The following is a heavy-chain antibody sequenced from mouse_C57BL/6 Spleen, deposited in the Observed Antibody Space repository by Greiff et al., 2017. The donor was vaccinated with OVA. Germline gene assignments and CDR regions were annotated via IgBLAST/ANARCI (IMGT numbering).Heavy chain of an antibody. CDR1: GYTFTSYW. D-gene: IGHD1-1*01. Sequence: QVQLQQPGAELVMPGASVKLSCKASGYTFTSYWMHWVKQRPGQGLEWIGEIDPSDSYTNYNQKFKGKSTLTVDKSSSTAYMQLSSLTSEDSAVYYCARRGVVAYYARDYWGQGTSVTVSS. J-gene: IGHJ4*01. CDR3: ARRGVVAYYARDY. CDR2: IDPSDSYT. V-gene: IGHV1-69*01.